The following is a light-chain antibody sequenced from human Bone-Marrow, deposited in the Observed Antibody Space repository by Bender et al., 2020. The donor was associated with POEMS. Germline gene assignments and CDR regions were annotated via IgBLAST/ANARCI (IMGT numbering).Light chain of an antibody. V-gene: IGLV3-1*01. CDR2: QDS. CDR3: QVWDSSAVF. Sequence: SYELTQPPSVSVSPGQTATITCSGEKLGDKFACWYQQKSGQSPILVIYQDSRRPSGIPERFSGSNSGNTATLTISGTQAMDEADYYCQVWDSSAVFFGGGTRLTVL. CDR1: KLGDKF. J-gene: IGLJ2*01.